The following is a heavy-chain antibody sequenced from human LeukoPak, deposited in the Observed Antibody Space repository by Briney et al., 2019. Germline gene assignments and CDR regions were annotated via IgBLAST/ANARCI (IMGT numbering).Heavy chain of an antibody. CDR1: GFTFSSYW. CDR3: AKDLYYYASDA. J-gene: IGHJ6*02. V-gene: IGHV3-7*01. CDR2: ISQDGTTK. Sequence: GGSLRLSCAASGFTFSSYWMHWVRQTPGKGLEWVASISQDGTTKPHVDSVEGRFTISRDNARNSLFLQMNSLTAEDSAVYYCAKDLYYYASDAWGQGTTVTVSS.